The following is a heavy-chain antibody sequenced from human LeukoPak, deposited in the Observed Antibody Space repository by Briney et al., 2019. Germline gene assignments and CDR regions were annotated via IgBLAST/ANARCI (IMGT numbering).Heavy chain of an antibody. CDR2: ISSSSSYI. J-gene: IGHJ4*02. CDR3: ASDVIGYCSGGSCYFGY. CDR1: GFTFSSYS. V-gene: IGHV3-21*01. Sequence: KSGGSLRLSCAASGFTFSSYSMNWVRQAPGKGLEWVSSISSSSSYIYYADSVKGRFTISRDNAKNSLYLQMNSLRAEDTAVYYCASDVIGYCSGGSCYFGYWGQGTLATVSS. D-gene: IGHD2-15*01.